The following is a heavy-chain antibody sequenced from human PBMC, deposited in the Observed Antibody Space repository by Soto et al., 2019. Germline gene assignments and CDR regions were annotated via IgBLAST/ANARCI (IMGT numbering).Heavy chain of an antibody. CDR1: CGSVTNSSYY. V-gene: IGHV4-39*01. CDR3: VSQRTTVPTQAYFDY. D-gene: IGHD4-17*01. J-gene: IGHJ4*02. CDR2: VYYRGRS. Sequence: TSETLSLTCTLSCGSVTNSSYYWGWIRQSPGKGLEWIGSVYYRGRSYSKSSVKSRVTISVDTSKNRFSLSLNSVTASDTAVYFCVSQRTTVPTQAYFDYWGPGALVTVSS.